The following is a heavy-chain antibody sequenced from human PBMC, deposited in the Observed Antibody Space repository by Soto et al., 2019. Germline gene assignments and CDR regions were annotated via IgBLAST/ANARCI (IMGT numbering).Heavy chain of an antibody. CDR3: ARVILSSSYEMNWFGP. CDR2: ISSSSSYI. D-gene: IGHD6-6*01. J-gene: IGHJ5*02. V-gene: IGHV3-21*01. Sequence: GGSLGLACAASGFTFSSYGMNWVRQAPGKGLEWVSSISSSSSYIYYADSVKGRFTISRDNAKNSLYLQMNSLRAEDTAVYYCARVILSSSYEMNWFGPWGQGTQVTVSS. CDR1: GFTFSSYG.